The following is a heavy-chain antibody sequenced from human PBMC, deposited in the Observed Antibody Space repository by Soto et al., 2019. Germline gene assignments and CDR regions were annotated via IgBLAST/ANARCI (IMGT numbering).Heavy chain of an antibody. CDR3: AKDLYIVVVVAATPYYFDY. D-gene: IGHD2-15*01. J-gene: IGHJ4*02. CDR2: ISGSGGST. CDR1: GFTFSSYA. V-gene: IGHV3-23*01. Sequence: PGGSLRLSCAASGFTFSSYAMSWVRQAPGKGLEWVSAISGSGGSTYYADSVKGRFTISRDNSKNTLYLQMNSLRAEDTAVYYCAKDLYIVVVVAATPYYFDYWGQGTLVTVSS.